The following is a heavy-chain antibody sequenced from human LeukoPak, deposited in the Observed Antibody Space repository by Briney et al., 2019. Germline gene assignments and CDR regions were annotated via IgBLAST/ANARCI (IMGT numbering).Heavy chain of an antibody. J-gene: IGHJ4*02. CDR3: AKAKDYYGSGSYPDY. CDR2: ISVSGGSS. V-gene: IGHV3-23*01. D-gene: IGHD3-10*01. Sequence: GGSLRLSCAASGFTFSSYSMNWVRQPPGRGLEWVSVISVSGGSSNYGDSVKGRFTVSRDNSKNTLYLQMNSLRVEDTAIYCCAKAKDYYGSGSYPDYWGQGTLVTVSP. CDR1: GFTFSSYS.